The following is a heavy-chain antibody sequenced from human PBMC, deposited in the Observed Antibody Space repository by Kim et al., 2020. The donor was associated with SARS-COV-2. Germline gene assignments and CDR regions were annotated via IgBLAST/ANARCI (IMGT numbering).Heavy chain of an antibody. J-gene: IGHJ4*02. CDR1: GFTFDDYA. Sequence: GGSLRLSCAASGFTFDDYAMHWVRQAPGKGLEWVSGISWNSGSIGYADSVKGRFTISRDNAKNSLYLQMNSLRAEDTALYYCAKDSYGDYATFLDYWGQGTLVTVSS. V-gene: IGHV3-9*01. CDR2: ISWNSGSI. CDR3: AKDSYGDYATFLDY. D-gene: IGHD4-17*01.